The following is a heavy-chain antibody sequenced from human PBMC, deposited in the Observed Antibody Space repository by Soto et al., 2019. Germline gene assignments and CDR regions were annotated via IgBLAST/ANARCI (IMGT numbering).Heavy chain of an antibody. CDR3: ANGRDTAMVTEGDWYFDL. Sequence: QVQLVESGGGVVQPGRSLRLSCAASGFTFSSYGMHWVRQAPGKGLEWVAVISYDGSNKYYADSVTGRFTISRDNSKNTLYLQMNSLRAEDTAVYYCANGRDTAMVTEGDWYFDLWGRGTLVTVSS. CDR1: GFTFSSYG. V-gene: IGHV3-30*18. CDR2: ISYDGSNK. J-gene: IGHJ2*01. D-gene: IGHD5-18*01.